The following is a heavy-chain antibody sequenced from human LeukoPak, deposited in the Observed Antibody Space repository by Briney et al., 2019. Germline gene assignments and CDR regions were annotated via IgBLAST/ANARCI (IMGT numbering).Heavy chain of an antibody. Sequence: GGSLRLSCAASGFTFSNYWMSWVRQAPGKGLEWDAYIKQDGSEKYYVDSVKGRFTISRDNAKNSLYLQMNSLRAEDTAVYYCARGMFYYGSGSDTGDYWGQGTLVTVSS. CDR3: ARGMFYYGSGSDTGDY. J-gene: IGHJ4*02. CDR1: GFTFSNYW. V-gene: IGHV3-7*05. CDR2: IKQDGSEK. D-gene: IGHD3-10*01.